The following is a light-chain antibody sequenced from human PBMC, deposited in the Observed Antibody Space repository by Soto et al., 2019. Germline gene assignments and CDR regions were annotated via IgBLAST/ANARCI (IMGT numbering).Light chain of an antibody. CDR1: QSVSSSY. Sequence: EIVLTQSPDTLSLSPGERATLSCRASQSVSSSYLAWYQQRPGQAPRLLIYGASSRATGIPDRFSGSGSGTDFSLTISRLEPEDFAVYYCQQYSSSFRTFGQGTKVDIK. CDR2: GAS. CDR3: QQYSSSFRT. J-gene: IGKJ1*01. V-gene: IGKV3-20*01.